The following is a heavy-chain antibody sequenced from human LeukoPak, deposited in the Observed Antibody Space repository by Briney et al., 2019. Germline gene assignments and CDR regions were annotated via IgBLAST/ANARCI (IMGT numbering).Heavy chain of an antibody. CDR3: AIAPRAASVAVALPDYYYYGLDV. J-gene: IGHJ6*02. CDR1: GYTPTELS. Sequence: ASLKVSCRVSGYTPTELSMYWVRPAHEKGLGWVGGFETEDGGTVYVQKFQGRVTMTADISTDTAYMALSSLRSEDTAVYYCAIAPRAASVAVALPDYYYYGLDVWGQGTPVTVSS. CDR2: FETEDGGT. D-gene: IGHD6-19*01. V-gene: IGHV1-24*01.